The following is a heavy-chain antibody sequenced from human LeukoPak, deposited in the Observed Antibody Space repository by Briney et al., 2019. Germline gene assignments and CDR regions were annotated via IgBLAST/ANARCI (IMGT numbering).Heavy chain of an antibody. J-gene: IGHJ3*02. CDR2: IIPIFGTA. CDR3: ARGSFHPRYYYGSGSSAFDI. D-gene: IGHD3-10*01. CDR1: GGTFSSYA. V-gene: IGHV1-69*01. Sequence: SVKVSCKASGGTFSSYAISWVRQAPGQGLEWMGGIIPIFGTANYAQKFQGRVTITADESTSTAYMELSSLRSEDTAVYYCARGSFHPRYYYGSGSSAFDIWGQGTMVAVSS.